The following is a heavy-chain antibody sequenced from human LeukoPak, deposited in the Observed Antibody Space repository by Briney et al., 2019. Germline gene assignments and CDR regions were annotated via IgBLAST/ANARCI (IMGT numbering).Heavy chain of an antibody. J-gene: IGHJ3*02. Sequence: GRSLRLSCAASGFTFSSYGMHWVRQAPGKGLEWVAVISYDGSNKYYAGSVKGRFTISRDNSKNTLYLQMNSLRAEDTAVYYCAKDGYDILTGYHDAFDIWGQGTMVTVSS. V-gene: IGHV3-30*18. CDR1: GFTFSSYG. CDR3: AKDGYDILTGYHDAFDI. CDR2: ISYDGSNK. D-gene: IGHD3-9*01.